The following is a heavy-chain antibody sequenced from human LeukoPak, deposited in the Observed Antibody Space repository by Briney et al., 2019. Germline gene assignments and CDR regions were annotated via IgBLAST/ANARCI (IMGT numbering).Heavy chain of an antibody. Sequence: PGGSLRLSCAASGFTFSSYSMNWVRQAPGKGLEWVSSISSSSSYIYYADSVKGRFTISRDNAKNSLYLQMNSLRAEDTAVYYCARANSSGWKRGPFDYWGQGTLVTVSS. D-gene: IGHD6-19*01. CDR2: ISSSSSYI. V-gene: IGHV3-21*01. J-gene: IGHJ4*02. CDR1: GFTFSSYS. CDR3: ARANSSGWKRGPFDY.